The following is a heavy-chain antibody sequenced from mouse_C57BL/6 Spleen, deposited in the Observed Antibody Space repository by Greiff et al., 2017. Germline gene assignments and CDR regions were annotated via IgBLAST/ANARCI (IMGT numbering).Heavy chain of an antibody. CDR2: IYPRDGST. CDR1: GYTFTSYD. V-gene: IGHV1-85*01. J-gene: IGHJ3*01. D-gene: IGHD2-1*01. Sequence: VKLQESGPELVKPGASVKLSCKASGYTFTSYDINWVKQRPGQGLEWIGWIYPRDGSTKYNEKFKGKATLTVDTSSSTAYMELHSLTSEDSAVYFCASPLYSGGFAYWGQGTLVTVSA. CDR3: ASPLYSGGFAY.